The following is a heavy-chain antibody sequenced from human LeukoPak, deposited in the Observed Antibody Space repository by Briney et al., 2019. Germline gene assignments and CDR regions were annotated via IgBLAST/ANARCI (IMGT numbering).Heavy chain of an antibody. CDR1: GGTFSSYA. J-gene: IGHJ6*02. V-gene: IGHV1-69*13. CDR3: ARRYCSSTSCYGPYYGMDA. Sequence: SVTVSCTASGGTFSSYAISWVRQAPGQGLEWMGGIIPIFGTANYAQKFQGRVTITADESTSTAYMELSGLRSEDTAVYYCARRYCSSTSCYGPYYGMDAWGQGTTVTVSS. D-gene: IGHD2-2*01. CDR2: IIPIFGTA.